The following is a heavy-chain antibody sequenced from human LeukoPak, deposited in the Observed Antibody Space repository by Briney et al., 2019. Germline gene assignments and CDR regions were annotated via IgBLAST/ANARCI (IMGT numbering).Heavy chain of an antibody. CDR1: GGSISRSRDY. Sequence: SETLSLTCTVSGGSISRSRDYWGWIPQPPGKGLEWIGSMFHSGSTYYNPSLKSRVTMPVDTSKNQFSLTLSSVTAADTAVYYCARVRYNWNRDFDYWGQGTLVTVSS. D-gene: IGHD1-20*01. J-gene: IGHJ4*02. CDR2: MFHSGST. V-gene: IGHV4-39*07. CDR3: ARVRYNWNRDFDY.